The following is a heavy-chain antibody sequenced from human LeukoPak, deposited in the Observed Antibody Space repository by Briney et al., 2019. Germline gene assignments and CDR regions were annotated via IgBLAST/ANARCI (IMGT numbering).Heavy chain of an antibody. V-gene: IGHV1-69*13. Sequence: SVKVSCKASGGTFSSYAISWVRQAPGQGLEWMGGIIPIFGTANYAQKFQGRVTITADESTSTAYMELSSLRSEDTAVYYWARARITILGVVIPYYYYYGMDVWGQGTTVTVSS. CDR3: ARARITILGVVIPYYYYYGMDV. D-gene: IGHD3-3*01. CDR1: GGTFSSYA. CDR2: IIPIFGTA. J-gene: IGHJ6*02.